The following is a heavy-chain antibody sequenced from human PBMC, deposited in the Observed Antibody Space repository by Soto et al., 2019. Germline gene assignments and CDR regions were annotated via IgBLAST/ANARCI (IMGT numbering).Heavy chain of an antibody. J-gene: IGHJ4*02. Sequence: PSETLSLTCTVSDGSINSFYWTWIRQPPGKRLEWIGYINYTGSTNYNPSLNSRVTISLDTSKNQVSLNLTSVTAADTAVYYCAALGTVYRAVDHWGQGTLVTVSS. CDR2: INYTGST. CDR1: DGSINSFY. CDR3: AALGTVYRAVDH. D-gene: IGHD3-9*01. V-gene: IGHV4-59*01.